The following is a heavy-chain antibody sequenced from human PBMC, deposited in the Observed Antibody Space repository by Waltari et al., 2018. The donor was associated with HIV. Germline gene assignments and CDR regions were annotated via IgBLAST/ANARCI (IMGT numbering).Heavy chain of an antibody. CDR3: ARDSLDTALYAFDI. V-gene: IGHV3-21*01. CDR2: ISSSSSYI. Sequence: EVQLVESGGGLVKPGGCLRLSCAASGFTFSSYSMNWVRQAPGKGLEWVSSISSSSSYIYYADSVKGRFTISRDNAKNSLYLQMNSLRAEDTAVYYCARDSLDTALYAFDIWGQGTMVTVSS. J-gene: IGHJ3*02. D-gene: IGHD5-18*01. CDR1: GFTFSSYS.